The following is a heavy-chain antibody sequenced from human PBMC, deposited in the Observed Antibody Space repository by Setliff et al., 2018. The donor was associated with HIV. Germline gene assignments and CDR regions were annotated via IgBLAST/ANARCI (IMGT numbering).Heavy chain of an antibody. CDR2: VYHSGTT. J-gene: IGHJ4*02. CDR3: MRGRSITIFGVAYYDF. D-gene: IGHD3-3*01. Sequence: SETLSLTCAVSGYSISTAYYWGWIRQPPGKGLEWIGSVYHSGTTYYNPSLKSRVTVSVDMSNNQFSLKVTSVTAADTAVYYCMRGRSITIFGVAYYDFWGQGTQVTVSS. V-gene: IGHV4-38-2*01. CDR1: GYSISTAYY.